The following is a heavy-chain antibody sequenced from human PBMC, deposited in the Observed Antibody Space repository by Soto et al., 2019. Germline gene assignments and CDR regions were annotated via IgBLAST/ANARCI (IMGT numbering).Heavy chain of an antibody. CDR3: ARGEPNYYGMDV. V-gene: IGHV1-69*13. Sequence: GASVKVSCKASGGTFSSYAISWVRQAPGQGLEWMGGIIPIFGTANYAQKFQGRVTITADESTSTAYMELSSLRSEDTAVYYCARGEPNYYGMDVWGQGTTVTVSS. CDR2: IIPIFGTA. D-gene: IGHD1-1*01. CDR1: GGTFSSYA. J-gene: IGHJ6*02.